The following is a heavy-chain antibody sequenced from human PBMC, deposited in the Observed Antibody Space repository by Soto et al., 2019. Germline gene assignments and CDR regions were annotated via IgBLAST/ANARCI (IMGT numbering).Heavy chain of an antibody. Sequence: RRLSCAASGFTFSSYSMNWVRQAPGKGLEWVSSISSSSSYIYYADSVKGRFTISRDNAKNSLYLQMNSLRAEDTAVYYCARGTLAAAVDYWGQGTLVTVSS. J-gene: IGHJ4*02. V-gene: IGHV3-21*01. D-gene: IGHD6-13*01. CDR3: ARGTLAAAVDY. CDR2: ISSSSSYI. CDR1: GFTFSSYS.